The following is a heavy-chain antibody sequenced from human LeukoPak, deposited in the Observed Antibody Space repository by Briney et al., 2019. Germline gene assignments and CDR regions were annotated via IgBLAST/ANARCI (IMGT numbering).Heavy chain of an antibody. D-gene: IGHD3-22*01. J-gene: IGHJ5*02. CDR1: GGTFSSYA. CDR2: IIPIFGIA. CDR3: ARDQKNYDSSGYDP. V-gene: IGHV1-69*04. Sequence: ASVKVSCKASGGTFSSYAISWVRQAPGQGLEWMGRIIPIFGIANYAQKFQGRVTITADKSTSTAYMELSSLRSEDTAGYYCARDQKNYDSSGYDPWGQGTLVTVSS.